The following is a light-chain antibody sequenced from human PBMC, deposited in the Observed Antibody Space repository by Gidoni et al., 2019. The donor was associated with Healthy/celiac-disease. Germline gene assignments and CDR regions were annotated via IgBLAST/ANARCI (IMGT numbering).Light chain of an antibody. CDR3: QQLNSYPR. CDR1: QGISSY. J-gene: IGKJ1*01. Sequence: DTQLTQSPPFLSASVGDRVTITCRASQGISSYLAWYQQKPGKAPKLLIYAASTLQSGVPSRFSGSGSGTEFTLTISSLQPEDFATYYGQQLNSYPRFGQGTKVEIK. V-gene: IGKV1-9*01. CDR2: AAS.